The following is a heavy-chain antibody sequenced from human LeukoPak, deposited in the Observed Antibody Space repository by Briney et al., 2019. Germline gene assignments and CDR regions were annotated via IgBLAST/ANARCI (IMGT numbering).Heavy chain of an antibody. CDR3: AKNFWSDKYYYYYMDV. Sequence: PGGSLRLSCAASGFTFSSYAMSWVRQAPGKGLEWVSAITRAGTTYYADSVKGRFTISRDNSKNTLSLQMNSLRAEDTAVYYCAKNFWSDKYYYYYMDVWGQGTLVTVSS. CDR2: ITRAGTT. D-gene: IGHD3-3*01. V-gene: IGHV3-23*01. CDR1: GFTFSSYA. J-gene: IGHJ6*03.